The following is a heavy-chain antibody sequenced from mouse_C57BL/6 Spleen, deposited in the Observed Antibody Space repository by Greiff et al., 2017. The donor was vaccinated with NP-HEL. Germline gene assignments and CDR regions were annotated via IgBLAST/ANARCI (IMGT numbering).Heavy chain of an antibody. Sequence: QVQLKESGPGLVQPSQSLSITCTVSGFSLTSYGVHWVRQSPGKGLEWLGVIWSGGSTDYNAAFISRLSISKDNSKSQVFFKMNSLQADDTAIYYCASRYDYDGEAFAYWGQGTLVTVSA. V-gene: IGHV2-2*01. D-gene: IGHD2-4*01. CDR2: IWSGGST. J-gene: IGHJ3*01. CDR3: ASRYDYDGEAFAY. CDR1: GFSLTSYG.